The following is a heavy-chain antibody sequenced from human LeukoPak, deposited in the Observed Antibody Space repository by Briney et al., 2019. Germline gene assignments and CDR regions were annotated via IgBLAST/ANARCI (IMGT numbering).Heavy chain of an antibody. CDR2: IYPADSET. CDR1: GYSFTSYW. V-gene: IGHV5-51*01. J-gene: IGHJ1*01. CDR3: ARQGGGDYSNRYFQY. D-gene: IGHD4-11*01. Sequence: PGESLKISCKGSGYSFTSYWIGWVRQMPGKGLEWMGIIYPADSETIYSPSFQGQVTISADKSINTAYLQWSSLKASDAAIYYCARQGGGDYSNRYFQYWGQGTLVTVSS.